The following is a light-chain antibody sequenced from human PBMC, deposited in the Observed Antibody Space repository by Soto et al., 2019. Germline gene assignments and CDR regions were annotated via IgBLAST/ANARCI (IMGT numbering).Light chain of an antibody. CDR1: SSDVGAYTS. CDR2: EVS. J-gene: IGLJ1*01. CDR3: SSYTSDNRDYV. Sequence: QSALTQPASVSGSPGQSITISCTGTSSDVGAYTSVSWYQQHPGKAPKLIIYEVSNRPPGVSTRFSGSKSASTASLTISGLQAEDEAHYYCSSYTSDNRDYVFXTGTKVTVL. V-gene: IGLV2-14*01.